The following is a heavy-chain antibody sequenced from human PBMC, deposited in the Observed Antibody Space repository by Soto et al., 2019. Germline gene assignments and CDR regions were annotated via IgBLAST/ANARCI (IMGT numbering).Heavy chain of an antibody. V-gene: IGHV4-30-2*01. CDR3: AKDRVPNDSSGYYSILTDS. J-gene: IGHJ4*02. CDR2: IYHSGST. CDR1: GGSISSGGYS. Sequence: SETLSLTCAVSGGSISSGGYSWSWIRQPPGKGLEWIGYIYHSGSTYYNPSLKSRVTISVDRSKNQFSLKLSSVTAADTAVYYCAKDRVPNDSSGYYSILTDSWGQGTVVTVSS. D-gene: IGHD3-22*01.